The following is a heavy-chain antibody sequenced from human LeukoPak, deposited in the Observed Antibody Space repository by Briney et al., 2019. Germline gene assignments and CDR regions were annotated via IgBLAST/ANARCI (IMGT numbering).Heavy chain of an antibody. Sequence: GGSLRLSCAASGFTFSSYGMHWVRQAPGKGLEWVAFIRYDGSNKYYADSVKGRFTISRDNSKNTLYLQMNSLRAEDTAVYYRXXSDTIGYTPREWDYWDFDLWGRGTLVIVSS. V-gene: IGHV3-30*02. CDR1: GFTFSSYG. D-gene: IGHD3-16*02. CDR2: IRYDGSNK. CDR3: XXSDTIGYTPREWDYWDFDL. J-gene: IGHJ2*01.